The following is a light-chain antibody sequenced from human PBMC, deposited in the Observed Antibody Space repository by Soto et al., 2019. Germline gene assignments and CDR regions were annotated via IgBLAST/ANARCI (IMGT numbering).Light chain of an antibody. CDR2: EDD. Sequence: QPVLTQPASVSGSPEQSITISCSGVSGDVGNYNLVSWYQQYPGKAPALLIYEDDKRPSGVSNRFSGSKSDSTASLTISGLQAEDEADYYCCLYLGGTSVFGGGTQLTVL. J-gene: IGLJ7*01. CDR1: SGDVGNYNL. CDR3: CLYLGGTSV. V-gene: IGLV2-23*01.